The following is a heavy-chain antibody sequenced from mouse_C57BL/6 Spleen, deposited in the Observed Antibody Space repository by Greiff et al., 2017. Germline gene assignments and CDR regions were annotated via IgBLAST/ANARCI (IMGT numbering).Heavy chain of an antibody. Sequence: VQLQQSGPELVKPGASVKISCKASGYAFSSSWMNWVKQRPGKGLEWIGRIYPGDGDTNYNGKFKGKATLTADKSSSTAYMQLSSLTSEDSAVYFCARRGGDYDGGFAYWGQGTLVTVSA. V-gene: IGHV1-82*01. CDR1: GYAFSSSW. D-gene: IGHD2-4*01. J-gene: IGHJ3*01. CDR2: IYPGDGDT. CDR3: ARRGGDYDGGFAY.